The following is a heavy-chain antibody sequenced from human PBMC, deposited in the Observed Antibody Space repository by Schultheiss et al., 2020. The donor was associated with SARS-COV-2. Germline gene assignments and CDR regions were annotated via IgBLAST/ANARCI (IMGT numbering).Heavy chain of an antibody. CDR2: IYYSGST. D-gene: IGHD6-19*01. CDR3: ASEAAVAGLGY. CDR1: GGSISSSSYY. Sequence: SQTLSLTCTVSGGSISSSSYYWGWIRQPPGKGLEWIGSIYYSGSTYYNPSLKSRVTISVDTSKNQFSLKLSSVTAADTAVYYCASEAAVAGLGYWGQGTLVTVSS. V-gene: IGHV4-39*01. J-gene: IGHJ4*02.